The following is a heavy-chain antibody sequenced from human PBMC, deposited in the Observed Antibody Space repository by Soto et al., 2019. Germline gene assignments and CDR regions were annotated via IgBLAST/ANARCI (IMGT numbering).Heavy chain of an antibody. J-gene: IGHJ6*02. CDR1: GFTFSSYG. V-gene: IGHV3-33*01. Sequence: PGGSLRLSCAASGFTFSSYGMHWVRQAPGKGLEWVAVIWYDGSNKYYADSVKGRFTISRDNSKNTLYLQMNSLRAEDTAVYYCARLNTPDIVSYGMDVWGQGTTVTVSS. CDR2: IWYDGSNK. D-gene: IGHD2-15*01. CDR3: ARLNTPDIVSYGMDV.